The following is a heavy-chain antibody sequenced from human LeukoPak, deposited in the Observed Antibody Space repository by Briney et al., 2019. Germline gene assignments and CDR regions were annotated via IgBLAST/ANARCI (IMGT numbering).Heavy chain of an antibody. D-gene: IGHD3-22*01. V-gene: IGHV3-48*04. J-gene: IGHJ4*02. CDR3: ARGRHYYDSSGYYHLTQLDY. Sequence: PGSSLRLSCAASGFTFSSYSMNWVRQAPGKGLEWVSYISSSSSTIYYADSVKGRFTISRDNAKNSLYLQMNSLRAEDTAVYYCARGRHYYDSSGYYHLTQLDYWGQGTLVTVSS. CDR2: ISSSSSTI. CDR1: GFTFSSYS.